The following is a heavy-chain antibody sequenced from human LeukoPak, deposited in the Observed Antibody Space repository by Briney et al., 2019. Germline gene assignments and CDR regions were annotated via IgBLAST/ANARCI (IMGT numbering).Heavy chain of an antibody. CDR3: ARITIYGDYVRSWFDP. CDR2: IIPIFGTA. CDR1: GGTFSSYA. D-gene: IGHD4-17*01. V-gene: IGHV1-69*13. Sequence: ASVKVSCKASGGTFSSYAISWVRQAPGQGLEWMGGIIPIFGTANCAQKFQGRVTITADESTSTAYMELSSLRSEDTAVYYCARITIYGDYVRSWFDPWGQGTLVTVSS. J-gene: IGHJ5*02.